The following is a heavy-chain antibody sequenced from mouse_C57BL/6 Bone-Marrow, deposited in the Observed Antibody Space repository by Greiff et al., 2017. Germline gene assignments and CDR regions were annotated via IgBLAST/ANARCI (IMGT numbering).Heavy chain of an antibody. Sequence: VQGVESGAELARPGASVKLSCKASGYTFTSYGISWVKQRTGQGLEWIGEIYPRSGNTYYNEKFKGKATLTADKSSSTAYMELRSLTSEDSAVYFCARHYYGSSYPLLYWGQGTTLTVSS. D-gene: IGHD1-1*01. CDR2: IYPRSGNT. V-gene: IGHV1-81*01. CDR1: GYTFTSYG. J-gene: IGHJ2*01. CDR3: ARHYYGSSYPLLY.